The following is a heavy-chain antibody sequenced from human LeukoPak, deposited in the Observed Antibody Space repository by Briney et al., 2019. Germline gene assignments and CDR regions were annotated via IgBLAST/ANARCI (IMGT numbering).Heavy chain of an antibody. CDR1: GGSISSGSEY. CDR3: ASSVSGRAFDI. Sequence: SGTLCLTCAVSGGSISSGSEYWGCARQPAGRGLWWIGRSYTSGSTNYDHSLKRRVSISVDTAKNQYTLKLSSVTAADTAVYYCASSVSGRAFDIWGQGTMVTVSS. J-gene: IGHJ3*02. D-gene: IGHD3-16*01. CDR2: SYTSGST. V-gene: IGHV4-61*02.